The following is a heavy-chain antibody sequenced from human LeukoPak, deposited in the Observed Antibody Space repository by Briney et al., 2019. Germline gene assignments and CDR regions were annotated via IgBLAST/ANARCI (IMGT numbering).Heavy chain of an antibody. CDR3: AKDDPQLVRSSAFDI. J-gene: IGHJ3*02. CDR2: IWYDGSNK. Sequence: PGGSLRLSCAASGFTFSSYGMHWVRQAPGKALEVVAVIWYDGSNKYYADSVKGRFTISRDNSKNTLYLQMNSLRAEDTAVYYCAKDDPQLVRSSAFDIWGQGTMVTVSS. CDR1: GFTFSSYG. V-gene: IGHV3-33*06. D-gene: IGHD6-6*01.